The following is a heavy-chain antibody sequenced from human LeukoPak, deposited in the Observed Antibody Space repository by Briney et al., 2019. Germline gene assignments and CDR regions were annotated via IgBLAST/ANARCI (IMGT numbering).Heavy chain of an antibody. J-gene: IGHJ5*02. D-gene: IGHD1-1*01. CDR2: IGARGETT. V-gene: IGHV3-23*01. CDR3: AKYVTTDIARYFDP. Sequence: PGGSLRLSCVASGFTFSSYVMNWVRQAPGKGLEWVSTIGARGETTDYADSVKGRFTISRDNSKNTLYVQMNSLRAEDTAIYYCAKYVTTDIARYFDPWGQGTLVTVSS. CDR1: GFTFSSYV.